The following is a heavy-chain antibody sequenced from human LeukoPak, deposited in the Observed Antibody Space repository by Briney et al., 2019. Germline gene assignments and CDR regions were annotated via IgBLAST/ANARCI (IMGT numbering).Heavy chain of an antibody. V-gene: IGHV4-34*01. CDR1: GGSFSGYC. CDR2: INHSGST. CDR3: ARVRY. J-gene: IGHJ4*02. Sequence: KPSETLSLTCAVYGGSFSGYCWSWIRQPPGKGLEWIGEINHSGSTNYNPSLKSRVTISVDTSKNQFSLKLSSVTAADTAVYYCARVRYWGQGTLVTVSS. D-gene: IGHD3-16*01.